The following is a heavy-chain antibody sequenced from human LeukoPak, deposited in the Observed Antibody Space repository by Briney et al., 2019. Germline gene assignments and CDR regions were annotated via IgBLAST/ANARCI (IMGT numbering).Heavy chain of an antibody. Sequence: PGGSLRLSCAASGFTFSSYSMNWVRQAPGKGLEWVSYISSSGSTIYYADSVEGRFTISRDNAKNSLYLQMNSLRAEDTAIYYCARIDYGDYAHDYWGRGTLVTVSS. V-gene: IGHV3-48*04. CDR3: ARIDYGDYAHDY. J-gene: IGHJ4*02. D-gene: IGHD4-17*01. CDR1: GFTFSSYS. CDR2: ISSSGSTI.